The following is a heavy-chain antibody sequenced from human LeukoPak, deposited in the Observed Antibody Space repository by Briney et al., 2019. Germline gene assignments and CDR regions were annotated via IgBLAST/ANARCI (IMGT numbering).Heavy chain of an antibody. D-gene: IGHD3-22*01. CDR3: ARDVKKRLYDSSGPPDAFDI. CDR1: GYTFTSYY. V-gene: IGHV1-46*01. CDR2: INPGGGST. Sequence: GASVKVSCKASGYTFTSYYMHWVRQAPGQGLEWMGIINPGGGSTSYAQKFQGRVTMTRDTSTSTVYMELSSLRSEDTAVYYCARDVKKRLYDSSGPPDAFDIWGQGTMVTVSS. J-gene: IGHJ3*02.